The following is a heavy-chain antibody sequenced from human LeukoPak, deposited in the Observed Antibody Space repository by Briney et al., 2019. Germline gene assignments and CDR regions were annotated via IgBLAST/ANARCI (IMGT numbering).Heavy chain of an antibody. V-gene: IGHV3-74*01. D-gene: IGHD3-22*01. CDR2: INSDGSST. J-gene: IGHJ4*02. CDR1: GFTFSSHW. CDR3: ANHVARGYYDSSGYYFDY. Sequence: GGSLRLSCAVSGFTFSSHWMHWVRQAPGKGLVWVSRINSDGSSTSYADSVKGRFTISRDNSKNTLYLQMNSLRAEDTAVYYCANHVARGYYDSSGYYFDYWGQGTLVTVSS.